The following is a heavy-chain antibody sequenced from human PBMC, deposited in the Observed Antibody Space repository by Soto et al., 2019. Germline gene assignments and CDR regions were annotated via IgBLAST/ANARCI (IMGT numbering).Heavy chain of an antibody. J-gene: IGHJ4*02. CDR3: ASFLSVSGYFDY. CDR1: GGSISSSSYY. CDR2: IYYSGST. D-gene: IGHD6-25*01. Sequence: ASETLSLTCTVSGGSISSSSYYWGWIRQPPGKGLEWIGSIYYSGSTYYNPSLKSRVTISVDTSKNQFSLKLSSVTAADTAVYYCASFLSVSGYFDYWGQGTLVTVSS. V-gene: IGHV4-39*01.